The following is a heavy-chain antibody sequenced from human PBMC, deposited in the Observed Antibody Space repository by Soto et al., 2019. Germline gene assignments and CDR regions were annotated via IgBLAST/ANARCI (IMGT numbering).Heavy chain of an antibody. CDR1: GFTFSSYA. J-gene: IGHJ4*02. D-gene: IGHD5-12*01. CDR3: ARDHFGYSGYDEIYDFDY. CDR2: ISYDGSNK. V-gene: IGHV3-30-3*01. Sequence: GGSLRLSCAASGFTFSSYAMHWVRQAPGKGLEWVAVISYDGSNKYYADSVKGRFTISRDNSKNTLYLQMNGLRAEDTAVYYCARDHFGYSGYDEIYDFDYWGQGTLVTVSS.